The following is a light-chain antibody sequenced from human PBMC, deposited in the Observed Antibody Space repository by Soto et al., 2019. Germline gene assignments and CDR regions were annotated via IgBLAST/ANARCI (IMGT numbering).Light chain of an antibody. CDR2: DVS. CDR3: CSYAGSYSVV. J-gene: IGLJ2*01. CDR1: SSDVGGYNY. Sequence: QLVLTQPRSVSGSPGHSVTISCTGTSSDVGGYNYVSWYQQHPGKAPKLMIYDVSKRPSGVPDRFSGSKSGNTASLTISGLQAEDEADYHCCSYAGSYSVVFGGGTKVTVL. V-gene: IGLV2-11*01.